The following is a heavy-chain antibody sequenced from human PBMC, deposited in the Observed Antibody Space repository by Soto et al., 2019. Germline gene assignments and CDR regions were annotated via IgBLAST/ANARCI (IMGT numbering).Heavy chain of an antibody. D-gene: IGHD1-7*01. J-gene: IGHJ5*02. CDR3: AGYNWNYYFDP. CDR1: GGSVRDGSYY. V-gene: IGHV4-61*01. Sequence: SETLSLTCTVSGGSVRDGSYYWAWLRQPPGKGLEWIGHIYHSGSTIYNPSLKSRVTISIDTSKSQFSLNLNSMAAADTAVYYCAGYNWNYYFDPWGQGTLVTVSS. CDR2: IYHSGST.